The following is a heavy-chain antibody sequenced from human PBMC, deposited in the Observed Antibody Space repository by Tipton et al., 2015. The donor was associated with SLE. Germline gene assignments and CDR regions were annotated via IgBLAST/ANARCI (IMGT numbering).Heavy chain of an antibody. D-gene: IGHD1-26*01. J-gene: IGHJ4*02. CDR3: ARGNLVGATYYFDY. CDR1: GGSISSYY. CDR2: IYYSGST. Sequence: TLSLTCTVSGGSISSYYWSWIRQPPGKGLEWIGYIYYSGSTNYNPSLKSRVTISVDTSKNQFSLKLSPVTAADTAVYYCARGNLVGATYYFDYWGQGTLVTVSS. V-gene: IGHV4-59*01.